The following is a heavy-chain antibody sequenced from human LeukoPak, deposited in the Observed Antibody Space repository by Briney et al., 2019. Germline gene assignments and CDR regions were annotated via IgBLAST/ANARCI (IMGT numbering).Heavy chain of an antibody. V-gene: IGHV4-34*01. CDR1: GGSFSGYY. Sequence: SGTLSLTCAVYGGSFSGYYWSWIRQPPGKGLEWIGEINHSGSTNYNPSLKSRVTISVDTSKNKLSLTLSSVNAADTAVYYCASPYCSSTSCYDGGAFDYWGQGTLVTVSS. D-gene: IGHD2-2*01. CDR2: INHSGST. J-gene: IGHJ4*02. CDR3: ASPYCSSTSCYDGGAFDY.